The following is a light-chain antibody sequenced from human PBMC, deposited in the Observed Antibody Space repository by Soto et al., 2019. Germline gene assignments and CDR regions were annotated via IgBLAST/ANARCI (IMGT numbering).Light chain of an antibody. J-gene: IGKJ2*03. Sequence: DIQMTQSPSTLSASIGDSVTLTCRASQIIARWLAWYQQKPGKAPNLVIYDATKLQSGVPSRFSATASVAEFILTIRGQQAEEFATYSCLQYNPFPHSFGQGTRLEI. V-gene: IGKV1-5*01. CDR1: QIIARW. CDR2: DAT. CDR3: LQYNPFPHS.